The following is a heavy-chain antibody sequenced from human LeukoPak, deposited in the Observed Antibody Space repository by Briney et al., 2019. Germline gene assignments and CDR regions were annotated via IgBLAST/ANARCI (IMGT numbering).Heavy chain of an antibody. CDR2: IYYSGST. CDR1: GGSISSSSYY. J-gene: IGHJ4*02. D-gene: IGHD4-11*01. V-gene: IGHV4-39*07. CDR3: AREGTTFTVD. Sequence: SETLSLTCTVSGGSISSSSYYWGWIRQPPGKGLEWIGSIYYSGSTYYNPSLKSRVTKSVDTSKNQFSLKLSSVTAADAAVYYCAREGTTFTVDWGQGTLVTVSS.